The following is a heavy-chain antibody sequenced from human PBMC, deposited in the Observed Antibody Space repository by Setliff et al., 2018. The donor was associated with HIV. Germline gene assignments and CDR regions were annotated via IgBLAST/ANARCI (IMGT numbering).Heavy chain of an antibody. Sequence: SETLSLTCAVSGGSISSTNWWSWVRQPPGKGLEWIGEISHSGSTNYNPSLKSRVTISVDTSKNRFSLKVNSVTAADTAVYYCARHDITLVRGLVWGQGTTVTVSS. V-gene: IGHV4-4*02. D-gene: IGHD3-10*01. J-gene: IGHJ6*02. CDR1: GGSISSTNW. CDR2: ISHSGST. CDR3: ARHDITLVRGLV.